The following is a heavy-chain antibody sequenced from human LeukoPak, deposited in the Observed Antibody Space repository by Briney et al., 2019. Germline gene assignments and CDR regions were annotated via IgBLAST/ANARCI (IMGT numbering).Heavy chain of an antibody. V-gene: IGHV3-21*01. D-gene: IGHD6-19*01. CDR3: ASKQWLVSDFDY. Sequence: GGSLRLSCAASGFTFSSYSMNWVRQAPGKGLEWVSSISSSSTYIYYADSVKGRFTISRDNAKNSLYLQMNSLRAEDTAVYYCASKQWLVSDFDYWGQGTLVTVSS. J-gene: IGHJ4*02. CDR2: ISSSSTYI. CDR1: GFTFSSYS.